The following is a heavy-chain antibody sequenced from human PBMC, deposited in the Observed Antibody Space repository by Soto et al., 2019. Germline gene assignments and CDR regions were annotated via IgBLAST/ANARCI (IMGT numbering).Heavy chain of an antibody. D-gene: IGHD6-6*01. V-gene: IGHV4-59*01. Sequence: QVQLQESGPGLVKPSETLSLTCTISGGSISSYYWSWIRQPPGKGLEWIGYIYDSGSTNYNPSLKSRVTISVDTSKNQFSLKLTSVTAADTAVYYCAAPPRFWGQGTLVTVSS. CDR2: IYDSGST. J-gene: IGHJ4*02. CDR1: GGSISSYY. CDR3: AAPPRF.